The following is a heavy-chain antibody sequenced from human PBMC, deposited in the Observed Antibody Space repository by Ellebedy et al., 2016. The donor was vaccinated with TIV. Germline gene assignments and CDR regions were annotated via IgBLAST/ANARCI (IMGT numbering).Heavy chain of an antibody. V-gene: IGHV2-5*02. CDR1: GFSLTTSGVG. CDR2: IYWDDDK. CDR3: ALRRLEAAVN. J-gene: IGHJ4*02. D-gene: IGHD6-25*01. Sequence: SGPTLVXPTQTLTLTCTFSGFSLTTSGVGVGWIRQPPGKTLEWLAIIYWDDDKRYIPSLKTRLTITEDTSKNQVLLTITNMDPVDTATYYCALRRLEAAVNWGQGTLVTVSS.